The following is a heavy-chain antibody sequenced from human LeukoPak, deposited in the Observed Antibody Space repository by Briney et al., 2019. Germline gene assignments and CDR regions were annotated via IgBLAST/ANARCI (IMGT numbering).Heavy chain of an antibody. D-gene: IGHD6-6*01. CDR2: ISYSGST. CDR3: AKVGVAARRFGCYLDY. Sequence: SETLSLTCTVSGGSISSYYWSWIRQPPGKGLEWIAYISYSGSTNYNPSLKSRITISVDTSKNQFSLKLTSVTAADTAVYYCAKVGVAARRFGCYLDYWGQGTLVTVSS. V-gene: IGHV4-59*01. J-gene: IGHJ4*02. CDR1: GGSISSYY.